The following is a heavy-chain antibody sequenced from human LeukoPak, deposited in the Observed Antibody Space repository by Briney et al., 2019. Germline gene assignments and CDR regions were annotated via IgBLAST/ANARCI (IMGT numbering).Heavy chain of an antibody. CDR1: GGTFSSYA. J-gene: IGHJ4*02. CDR2: IIPIFGTA. Sequence: AASVKVSCKASGGTFSSYAISWVRQAPGQGLEWMGGIIPIFGTANYAQKFQGRVTITADESTSTAYVELSSLRSEDTAVYYCARVRSGYDYVLGSYRYYFDYWGQGTLVTVSS. CDR3: ARVRSGYDYVLGSYRYYFDY. D-gene: IGHD3-16*02. V-gene: IGHV1-69*13.